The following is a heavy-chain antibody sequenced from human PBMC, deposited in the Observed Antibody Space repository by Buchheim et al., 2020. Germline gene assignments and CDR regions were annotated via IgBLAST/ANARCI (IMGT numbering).Heavy chain of an antibody. CDR2: INHSGST. V-gene: IGHV4-34*01. CDR1: GGSFSGYY. Sequence: QVQLQQWGAGPLKPSETLSLTCAVYGGSFSGYYWSWIRQPPGKGLEWIGEINHSGSTNYNPSLKSRVTISVDTSKNQFSLKLSSVTAADTAVYYCARVSAVEGPGLLVDYWGQGTL. D-gene: IGHD4-23*01. CDR3: ARVSAVEGPGLLVDY. J-gene: IGHJ4*02.